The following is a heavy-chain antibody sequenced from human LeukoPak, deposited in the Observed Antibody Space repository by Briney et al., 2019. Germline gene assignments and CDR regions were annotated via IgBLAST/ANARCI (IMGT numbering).Heavy chain of an antibody. Sequence: GASVKVSCKASGYTFTTYYIHWVRQAPGQGLEGMAIINLSGVSTTYAQKFQGRVTMTRDTSTSTIYMELSSLRSEDTAVYYCARAPEPRVGASYYYMDVWGKGTTVTVSS. CDR2: INLSGVST. D-gene: IGHD1-26*01. V-gene: IGHV1-46*01. J-gene: IGHJ6*03. CDR3: ARAPEPRVGASYYYMDV. CDR1: GYTFTTYY.